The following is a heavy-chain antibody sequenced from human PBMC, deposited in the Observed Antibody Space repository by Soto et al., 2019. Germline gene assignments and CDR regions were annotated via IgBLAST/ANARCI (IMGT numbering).Heavy chain of an antibody. CDR3: TGPLLAYCSGGKCHTDYYYYGMDV. V-gene: IGHV3-73*02. Sequence: EVQLVESGGGLVQPGESLKLYCAASGFTFRGSAMHWVRQASGKGLEWVGRIRTKANIYATAYAASVQGRFTISRDDSKSTTYLQMNSLKSEDTAVYYCTGPLLAYCSGGKCHTDYYYYGMDVWGQGTAVTVSS. CDR2: IRTKANIYAT. D-gene: IGHD2-15*01. J-gene: IGHJ6*02. CDR1: GFTFRGSA.